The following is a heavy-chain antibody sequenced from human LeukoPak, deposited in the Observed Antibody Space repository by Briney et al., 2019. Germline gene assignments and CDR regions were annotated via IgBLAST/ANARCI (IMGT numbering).Heavy chain of an antibody. CDR2: FDPEDGET. CDR1: GYTLTELS. D-gene: IGHD6-13*01. J-gene: IGHJ3*02. V-gene: IGHV1-24*01. CDR3: ATSPYIAAVGHAFDI. Sequence: ASVKVSCKVSGYTLTELSMHWVRQAPGKGLEWMGGFDPEDGETIYAQKFQGRVTMTEDTSTDTAYMELTSLRSEDTAVYYCATSPYIAAVGHAFDIWGQGTMVTVSS.